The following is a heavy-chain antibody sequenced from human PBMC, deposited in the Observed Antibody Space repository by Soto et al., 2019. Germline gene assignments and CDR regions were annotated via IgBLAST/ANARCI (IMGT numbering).Heavy chain of an antibody. Sequence: EVQLVESGGGLVQPGGSLRLSCAASGFTFNNFWMYWVRQTPEKGLVWVSGINSDGTTTIYADSVKGRFTISRDNAKNTLYLQMTSLTVEDTAIYYCVRDIRWGQGTLVTVSS. CDR2: INSDGTTT. J-gene: IGHJ4*02. CDR3: VRDIR. CDR1: GFTFNNFW. V-gene: IGHV3-74*01.